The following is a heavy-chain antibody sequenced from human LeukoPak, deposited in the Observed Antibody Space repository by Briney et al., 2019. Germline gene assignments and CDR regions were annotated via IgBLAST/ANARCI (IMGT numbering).Heavy chain of an antibody. D-gene: IGHD1-26*01. V-gene: IGHV3-53*01. CDR3: ARRDIVGATAGPFDY. CDR2: IYSGGST. CDR1: GFTVSSNY. Sequence: PGGSLRLSCAASGFTVSSNYMSWVRQAPGKGLEWVSVIYSGGSTYYADSVKGRFTISRDNSKNTLYLQMNSLRAEDTAVYYCARRDIVGATAGPFDYWGQGTLVTVSS. J-gene: IGHJ4*02.